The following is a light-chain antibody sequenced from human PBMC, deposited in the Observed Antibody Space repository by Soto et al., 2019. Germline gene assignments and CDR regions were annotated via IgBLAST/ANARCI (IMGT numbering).Light chain of an antibody. Sequence: EILMTQSPATLSVSPGERATFSCRASQSVKRNLAWYQQKPGQAPRLLVYDASTRATGIPARFSGSGSGTEFTLTISSLQSEDFEVYYCQQYGNSPQTFGQGTKVDIK. J-gene: IGKJ1*01. V-gene: IGKV3-15*01. CDR1: QSVKRN. CDR3: QQYGNSPQT. CDR2: DAS.